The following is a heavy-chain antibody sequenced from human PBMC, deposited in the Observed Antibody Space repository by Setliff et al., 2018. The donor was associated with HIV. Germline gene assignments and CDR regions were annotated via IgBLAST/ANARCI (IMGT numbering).Heavy chain of an antibody. V-gene: IGHV4-34*01. CDR3: ARGPRITLIEVVTSDYYYGMDV. CDR2: INHSGST. CDR1: GGAFSGYY. J-gene: IGHJ6*02. D-gene: IGHD3-22*01. Sequence: KPSETLSLTCAVYGGAFSGYYWSWIRQPPGKGLEWIGEINHSGSTNYNPSLKSRVTISVDASKNHFSLKVGSVTAADTAVYYCARGPRITLIEVVTSDYYYGMDVWGQGTTVTVSS.